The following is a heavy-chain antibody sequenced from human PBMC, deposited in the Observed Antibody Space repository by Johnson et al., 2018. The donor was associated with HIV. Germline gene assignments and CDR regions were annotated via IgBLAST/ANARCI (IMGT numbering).Heavy chain of an antibody. Sequence: VQLVESGGGLVQPGGSLRLSCAASGFTFSSYWMHWVRQAPGKGLVWVSRINSDGSSTSYADSVKGRVTISRDNAKNTLYLQMNRLRAEDTAVYYCARGGEGELPDAFDIWGQGTMVTVSS. CDR2: INSDGSST. CDR3: ARGGEGELPDAFDI. V-gene: IGHV3-74*01. CDR1: GFTFSSYW. D-gene: IGHD1-26*01. J-gene: IGHJ3*02.